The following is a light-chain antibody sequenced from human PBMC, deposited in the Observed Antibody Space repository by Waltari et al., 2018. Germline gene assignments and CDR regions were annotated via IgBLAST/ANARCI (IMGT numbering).Light chain of an antibody. CDR1: QSLGNL. V-gene: IGKV1-5*03. CDR3: QQYNHWYT. Sequence: DIQMTQSPSTLSASVGDRVTITCRASQSLGNLLAWYQQKPGKAPKLLIYKASSLESGVPSRFSGSGSGTEFTLTISSLQPDDFATYYCQQYNHWYTFGQGTKLEIK. J-gene: IGKJ2*01. CDR2: KAS.